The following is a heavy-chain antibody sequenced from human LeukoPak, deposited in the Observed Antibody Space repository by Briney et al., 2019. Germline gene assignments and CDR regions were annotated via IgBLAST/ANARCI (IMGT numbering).Heavy chain of an antibody. D-gene: IGHD6-13*01. CDR1: GFTFSSYW. CDR2: INSDGSST. CDR3: ARAGSSWYRGGEFDY. V-gene: IGHV3-74*01. Sequence: PWGSLRLSCAASGFTFSSYWMHWVRQAPGKGLVWVSRINSDGSSTSYADSVKGRFTISRDNAKNTLYLQMNSLRAEDTAVYYCARAGSSWYRGGEFDYWGQGTLVTVSS. J-gene: IGHJ4*02.